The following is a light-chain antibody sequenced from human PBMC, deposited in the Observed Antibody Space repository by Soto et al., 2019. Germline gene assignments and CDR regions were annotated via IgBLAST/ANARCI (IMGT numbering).Light chain of an antibody. CDR2: GAS. J-gene: IGKJ1*01. CDR3: QQEGFWRT. CDR1: QAISTN. V-gene: IGKV3-15*01. Sequence: ITPSPPPLSASVVDRGTFTFGTSQAISTNVAWYQQKAGQAPMLLIYGASPGSTGIQARFSGSWAGTEFTHTISGLQAQDFAVYYCQQEGFWRTFGEGTKVDIK.